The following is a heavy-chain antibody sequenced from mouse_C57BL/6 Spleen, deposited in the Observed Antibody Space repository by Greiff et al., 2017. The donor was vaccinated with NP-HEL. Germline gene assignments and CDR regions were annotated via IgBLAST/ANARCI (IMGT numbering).Heavy chain of an antibody. Sequence: VQLQQSGAELVKPGASVKISCKASGYAFSSYWMNWVKQRPGKGLEWIGQIYPGDGDTNYNGKFKGKATLTADKSSSTAYMQLSSLTSEDSAVYFCARAPITTVVATDAMDYWGQGTSVTVSS. V-gene: IGHV1-80*01. D-gene: IGHD1-1*01. CDR1: GYAFSSYW. CDR2: IYPGDGDT. J-gene: IGHJ4*01. CDR3: ARAPITTVVATDAMDY.